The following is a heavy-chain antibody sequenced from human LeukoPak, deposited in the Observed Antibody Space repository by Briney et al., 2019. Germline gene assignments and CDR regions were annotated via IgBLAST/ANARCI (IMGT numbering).Heavy chain of an antibody. Sequence: GASVKVSCKASGYTFTSYDINWVRQATGQGLEWMGWMNPNSGNTGYAQKFQGRVTMTRNTSISTAYMELSSLRSEDTAVYYCARGCAGYSYGYWRYYYYYMDVWGKGTTVTVSS. V-gene: IGHV1-8*01. D-gene: IGHD5-18*01. J-gene: IGHJ6*03. CDR3: ARGCAGYSYGYWRYYYYYMDV. CDR2: MNPNSGNT. CDR1: GYTFTSYD.